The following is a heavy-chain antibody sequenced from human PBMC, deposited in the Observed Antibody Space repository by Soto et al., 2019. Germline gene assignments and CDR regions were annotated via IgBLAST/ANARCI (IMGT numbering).Heavy chain of an antibody. Sequence: HVQLQESGPGLVKPSGTLSLTCTVSGDSIKASHWYSWVRQPPGKGLEWIGEIYHSGGTNLNPSLKSRVTMSLGKSKNEIFLNLDSVTAADTAVYYCSSAPTLRPAFEYWGQGALVTVSA. D-gene: IGHD2-21*02. J-gene: IGHJ4*02. CDR3: SSAPTLRPAFEY. V-gene: IGHV4-4*02. CDR1: GDSIKASHW. CDR2: IYHSGGT.